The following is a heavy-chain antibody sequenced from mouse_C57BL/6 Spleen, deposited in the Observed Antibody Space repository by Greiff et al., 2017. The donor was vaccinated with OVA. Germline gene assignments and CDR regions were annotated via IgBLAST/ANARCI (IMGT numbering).Heavy chain of an antibody. CDR3: AGGIYYDYDAYFDY. CDR1: GYSFTDYN. CDR2: INPNYGTT. Sequence: VQLQQSGPELVKPGASVKISCKASGYSFTDYNMNWVKQSNGKSLEWIGVINPNYGTTSYNQKFKGKATLTVDQSSSTAYMQLNSLTSEDSAVYDGAGGIYYDYDAYFDYWGQGTTLTVSS. J-gene: IGHJ2*01. D-gene: IGHD2-4*01. V-gene: IGHV1-39*01.